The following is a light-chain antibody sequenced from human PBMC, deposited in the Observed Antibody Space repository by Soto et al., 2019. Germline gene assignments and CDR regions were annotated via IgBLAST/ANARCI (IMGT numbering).Light chain of an antibody. CDR2: SNN. J-gene: IGLJ2*01. V-gene: IGLV1-44*01. CDR3: AACADRLNGPL. CDR1: SSNIGSNT. Sequence: QAVVTQPPSASGTPGQRVTISCSGSSSNIGSNTVNWYQQLPGTAPKLLIYSNNQRPSGVPDRFSGSKSGTSASLAISGLQYEDEADYDCAACADRLNGPLFGGGPTLTVL.